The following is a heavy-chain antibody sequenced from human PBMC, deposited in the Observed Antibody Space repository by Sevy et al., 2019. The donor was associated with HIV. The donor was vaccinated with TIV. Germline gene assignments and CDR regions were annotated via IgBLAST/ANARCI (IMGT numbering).Heavy chain of an antibody. D-gene: IGHD1-26*01. CDR3: ARDGGYSVKWYPLY. CDR1: GFAFNTHA. J-gene: IGHJ4*01. Sequence: GSLRLSCAASGFAFNTHAMHWVRQAPGKGAGGVAGISYEGTGTFYAASVEGRFTISRDNSKNMLSLQINSLRPEDTAVYYCARDGGYSVKWYPLYWGHGTLVTVSS. V-gene: IGHV3-30-3*01. CDR2: ISYEGTGT.